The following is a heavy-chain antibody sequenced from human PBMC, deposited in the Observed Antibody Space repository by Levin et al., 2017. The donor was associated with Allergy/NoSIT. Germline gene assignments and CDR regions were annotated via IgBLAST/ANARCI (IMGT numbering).Heavy chain of an antibody. CDR1: GFSFSNYA. CDR3: ARKYSGFDY. Sequence: GGSLRLSCAVSGFSFSNYAMTWVRQAPGKGLEWVSVISVSGGSTYSAGSVKGRFTISRDDSKNTLYLQMSNLRADDTAVYYCARKYSGFDYWGQGTLVTVSS. CDR2: ISVSGGST. D-gene: IGHD5-12*01. J-gene: IGHJ4*02. V-gene: IGHV3-23*01.